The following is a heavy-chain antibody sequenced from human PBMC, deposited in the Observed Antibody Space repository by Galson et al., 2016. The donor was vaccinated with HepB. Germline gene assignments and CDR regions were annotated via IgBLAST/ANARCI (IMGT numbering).Heavy chain of an antibody. J-gene: IGHJ4*02. CDR2: IKSYTDGGTT. D-gene: IGHD5-18*01. CDR1: GFTFSYAW. Sequence: SLRLSCAASGFTFSYAWMSWVRQAPGKGLEWVGRIKSYTDGGTTDYAAPMKGRFTFSRDESKNTLYLQMNSLKTEDTAVYYCTTSSTRGYTYGPSAYWGRGTLVAVSS. CDR3: TTSSTRGYTYGPSAY. V-gene: IGHV3-15*01.